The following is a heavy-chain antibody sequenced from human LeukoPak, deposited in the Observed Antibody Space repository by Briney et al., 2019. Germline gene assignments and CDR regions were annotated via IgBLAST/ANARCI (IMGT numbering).Heavy chain of an antibody. V-gene: IGHV3-9*01. Sequence: GRSLRLSCAASGFTFDDYAMHWVRQAPGKGLEWVSGISWNSGSIGYADSVKGRFTISRDNAKNSLYLQMNSLRAEDTALYYCAKDIASSGYPYYFDYWGQGTLVTVSS. CDR1: GFTFDDYA. CDR3: AKDIASSGYPYYFDY. CDR2: ISWNSGSI. D-gene: IGHD3-22*01. J-gene: IGHJ4*02.